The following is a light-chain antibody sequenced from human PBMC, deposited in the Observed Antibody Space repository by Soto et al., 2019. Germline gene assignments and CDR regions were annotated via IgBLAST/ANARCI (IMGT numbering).Light chain of an antibody. V-gene: IGKV3-11*01. CDR3: HQRQSWPRT. J-gene: IGKJ1*01. Sequence: EILLTQSPCTLSSSPGDRLTLSCVATQAGNTRLAWYQHKPGQAPRLLIYLASNRAAGVPARFSGSGSGTDFTLTISDVEPEDFAVYYCHQRQSWPRTFGQGTKVDIK. CDR1: QAGNTR. CDR2: LAS.